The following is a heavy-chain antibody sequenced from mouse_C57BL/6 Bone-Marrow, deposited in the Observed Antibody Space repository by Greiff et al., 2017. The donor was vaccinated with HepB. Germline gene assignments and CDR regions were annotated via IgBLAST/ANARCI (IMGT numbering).Heavy chain of an antibody. CDR2: ISSGSSTI. V-gene: IGHV5-17*01. Sequence: EVKLMESGGGLVKPGGSLKLSCAASGFTFSDYGMHWVRQAPEKGLEWVAYISSGSSTIYYADTVKGRFTISRDNAKNTLFLQMTCLRSEDTAMYYCARPMIRAWFAYWGQGTLVTVSA. J-gene: IGHJ3*01. CDR1: GFTFSDYG. CDR3: ARPMIRAWFAY. D-gene: IGHD2-4*01.